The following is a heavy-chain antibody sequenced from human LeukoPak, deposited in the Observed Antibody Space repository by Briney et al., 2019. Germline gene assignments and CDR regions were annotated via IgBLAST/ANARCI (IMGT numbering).Heavy chain of an antibody. D-gene: IGHD6-13*01. Sequence: PSETLSLTCTVSGGSISSGGYYWSWIRQPPGKGLEWIGYIYHSGSTYYNPSLKSRVTISVDRSKNQFSLKLSSVTAADTAVYYCASTNSSSWTPYYFDYWGQGTLVTVSS. CDR1: GGSISSGGYY. CDR3: ASTNSSSWTPYYFDY. CDR2: IYHSGST. J-gene: IGHJ4*02. V-gene: IGHV4-30-2*01.